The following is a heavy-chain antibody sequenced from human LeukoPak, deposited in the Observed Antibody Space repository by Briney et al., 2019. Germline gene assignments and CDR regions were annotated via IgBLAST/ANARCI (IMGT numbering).Heavy chain of an antibody. CDR1: GYTFTGYY. CDR2: INPNSGGT. CDR3: AGDTGYSSGWDFDY. D-gene: IGHD6-19*01. Sequence: ASVKVSCKASGYTFTGYYMHWVRQAPGQGLEWMGWINPNSGGTNYAQKFQGRVTMTRGTSTSTAYMELSRLRSDDTAVYYCAGDTGYSSGWDFDYWGQGTLVTVSS. J-gene: IGHJ4*02. V-gene: IGHV1-2*02.